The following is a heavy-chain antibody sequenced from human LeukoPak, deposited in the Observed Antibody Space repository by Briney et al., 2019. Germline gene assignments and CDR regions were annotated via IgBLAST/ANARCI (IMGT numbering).Heavy chain of an antibody. Sequence: SETLSLTCTVSGGSISSYYWSWIRQPPGKGLEWIGYIYYSGTTNYNPSLKSRVTISVDTSKNQFSLKLSSVTAADTAVYYCVTYSTALYYGIDVWGQGTAVTVSS. CDR2: IYYSGTT. J-gene: IGHJ6*02. CDR3: VTYSTALYYGIDV. V-gene: IGHV4-59*01. D-gene: IGHD5-12*01. CDR1: GGSISSYY.